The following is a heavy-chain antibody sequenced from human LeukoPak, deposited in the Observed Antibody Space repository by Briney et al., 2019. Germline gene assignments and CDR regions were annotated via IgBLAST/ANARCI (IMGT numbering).Heavy chain of an antibody. D-gene: IGHD1-1*01. V-gene: IGHV1-2*02. CDR2: INPNSGGT. CDR3: AREAETTLNWFDP. CDR1: GYTFSGYY. Sequence: ASVKVSCKASGYTFSGYYMHWVRQAPGQGLEWMGWINPNSGGTKYAQKFQGRVTMTRDTSISTAHMELSRLRSDDTAVYYCAREAETTLNWFDPWGQGTLVTVSS. J-gene: IGHJ5*02.